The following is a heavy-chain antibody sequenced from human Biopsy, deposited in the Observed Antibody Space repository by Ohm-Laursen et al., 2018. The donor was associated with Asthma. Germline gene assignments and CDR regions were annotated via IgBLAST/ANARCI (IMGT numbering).Heavy chain of an antibody. J-gene: IGHJ4*02. CDR2: VYYRGST. CDR1: GVPNNNFY. D-gene: IGHD2-21*02. V-gene: IGHV4-59*01. CDR3: ARGVDRVTGLLDHFDS. Sequence: ETLSLTCTVSGVPNNNFYWSWIRQPPGKGRESIGHVYYRGSTNYNPSLKSRVTISIDASKNQFSLKLTSVTAADTAVYYCARGVDRVTGLLDHFDSWGQGTLVTVSS.